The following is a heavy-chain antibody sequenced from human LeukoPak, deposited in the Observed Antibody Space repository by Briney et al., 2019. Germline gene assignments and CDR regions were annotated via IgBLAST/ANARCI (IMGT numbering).Heavy chain of an antibody. CDR2: ISPYNGNT. Sequence: ASVKVSCKASGYAFTTVGITWVRRAPGQGLEWMGWISPYNGNTRYAQKFLGRVAMTTDTSTTTAYLELRGLRFNDTAVYYCARAGPGSGWYFDYWGQGTLVTVSS. J-gene: IGHJ4*02. CDR1: GYAFTTVG. V-gene: IGHV1-18*01. D-gene: IGHD6-19*01. CDR3: ARAGPGSGWYFDY.